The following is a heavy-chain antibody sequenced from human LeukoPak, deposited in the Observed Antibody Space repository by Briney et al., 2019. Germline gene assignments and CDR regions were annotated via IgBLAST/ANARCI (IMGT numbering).Heavy chain of an antibody. D-gene: IGHD4-17*01. Sequence: GGSLRLSCGASGFTFSRYGMHWVRQAPGKGLEWVAIIWYDGSNKYYADSVKGRFTISRDNSKNTLYLQVNSLRAEDTAVYYCARDSSTTVTGAFDIWGQGTMATVSS. CDR3: ARDSSTTVTGAFDI. J-gene: IGHJ3*02. CDR2: IWYDGSNK. V-gene: IGHV3-33*01. CDR1: GFTFSRYG.